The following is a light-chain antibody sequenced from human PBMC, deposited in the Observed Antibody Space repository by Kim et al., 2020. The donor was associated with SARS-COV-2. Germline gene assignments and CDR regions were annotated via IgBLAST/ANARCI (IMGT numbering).Light chain of an antibody. CDR2: EVS. CDR1: SSDVGSYNL. J-gene: IGLJ2*01. CDR3: CSYAGSSTVV. Sequence: GQSITISCTGTSSDVGSYNLVSWYQQHPGKAPKLMSYEVSKRPSGVSNRFSGSKSGNTASLTISGLQAEDEADYYCCSYAGSSTVVFGGGTQLTVL. V-gene: IGLV2-23*02.